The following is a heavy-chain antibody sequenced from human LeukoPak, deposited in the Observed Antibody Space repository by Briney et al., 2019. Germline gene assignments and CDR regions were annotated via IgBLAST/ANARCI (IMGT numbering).Heavy chain of an antibody. D-gene: IGHD2-2*01. V-gene: IGHV1-2*02. Sequence: ASVKVSGKASGYTFTGYYMHWVRQAPGQGLEWMGCINHDSGGTNYALKFQGRVTMTRDTSISTAYMELSRLRSDDTAVYYCARASVVPAAMNAHNWFDPWGQGTLVTVSS. CDR2: INHDSGGT. CDR1: GYTFTGYY. CDR3: ARASVVPAAMNAHNWFDP. J-gene: IGHJ5*02.